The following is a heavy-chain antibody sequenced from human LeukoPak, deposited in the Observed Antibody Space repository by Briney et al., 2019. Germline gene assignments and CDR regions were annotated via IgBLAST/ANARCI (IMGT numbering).Heavy chain of an antibody. Sequence: ASVKVSCKASGGTFSSYAISWVRQAPGQGLEWMGIINPSGGSTSYAQKFQGRVTMTRDTSTSTVYMELSSLRSGDTAVYYCARGDLYFYGDPSAYWGQGTLVTVSS. V-gene: IGHV1-46*01. J-gene: IGHJ4*02. CDR3: ARGDLYFYGDPSAY. CDR1: GGTFSSYA. CDR2: INPSGGST. D-gene: IGHD4-17*01.